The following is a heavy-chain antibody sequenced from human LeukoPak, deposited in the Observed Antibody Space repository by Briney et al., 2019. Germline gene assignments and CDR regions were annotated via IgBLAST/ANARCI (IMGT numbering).Heavy chain of an antibody. CDR1: GGSLNNYF. V-gene: IGHV4-59*01. CDR3: ARAQTPGATLVDY. Sequence: SETLSLTCTVSGGSLNNYFWSWIRQPPGKGLEWIGYMYYSGSTDYNPSLKSRVTISIDTSKNQSSLKLSSVTAADTAVYYCARAQTPGATLVDYWGQGTLVTVSS. CDR2: MYYSGST. J-gene: IGHJ4*02. D-gene: IGHD1-26*01.